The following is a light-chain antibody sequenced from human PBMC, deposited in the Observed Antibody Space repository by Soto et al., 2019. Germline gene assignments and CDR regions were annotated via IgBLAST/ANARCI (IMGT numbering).Light chain of an antibody. Sequence: EIVLTQSPGTLSLSPGERATLSCRASQSVRSSFFAWYQQKAGQSPRLIIYDVSVRATGIPDRFSGSGSGTDFTLTINRLEPEDFAVYYCQQYENSVMYTFGQ. J-gene: IGKJ2*01. V-gene: IGKV3-20*01. CDR1: QSVRSSF. CDR3: QQYENSVMYT. CDR2: DVS.